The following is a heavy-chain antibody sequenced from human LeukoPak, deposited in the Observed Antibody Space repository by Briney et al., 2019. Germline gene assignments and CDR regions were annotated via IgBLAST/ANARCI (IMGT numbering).Heavy chain of an antibody. CDR3: ARGGRFLEWLLWNGVEWFDP. CDR2: IYYNGDT. D-gene: IGHD3-3*01. CDR1: SGSISSGDYY. V-gene: IGHV4-61*08. Sequence: SSETLSLTCTVSSGSISSGDYYWSWIRQPPRKNLEWIGYIYYNGDTHYNSSLESRVTISVDTSKNQFSLKLSSVTAADTAVYYCARGGRFLEWLLWNGVEWFDPWGQGTLVTVSS. J-gene: IGHJ5*02.